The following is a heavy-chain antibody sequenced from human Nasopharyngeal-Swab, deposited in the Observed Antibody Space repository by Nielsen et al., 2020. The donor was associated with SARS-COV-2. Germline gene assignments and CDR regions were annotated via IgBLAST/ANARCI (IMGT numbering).Heavy chain of an antibody. CDR2: MSYSWSS. V-gene: IGHV4-59*01. CDR3: ARDLGDTAHYSSFAF. D-gene: IGHD2-21*02. CDR1: GDSLRNNH. J-gene: IGHJ2*01. Sequence: SETLSLTCTVSGDSLRNNHWSWIRQPPGKRLEWIGYMSYSWSSNYHPSLSSRVTMSLHTSENRISLKLSSVTAADTAVYYCARDLGDTAHYSSFAFWGRGILVTVSS.